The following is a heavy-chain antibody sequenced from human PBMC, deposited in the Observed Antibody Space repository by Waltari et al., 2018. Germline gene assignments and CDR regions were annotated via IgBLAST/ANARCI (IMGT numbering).Heavy chain of an antibody. V-gene: IGHV3-21*02. J-gene: IGHJ5*02. CDR1: EFTLSSYT. CDR3: ARGAGGSGTPNWFDP. Sequence: VQLVESGGGLVKPGGSLRLSCAVSEFTLSSYTWSWVRQGPGKGLEWVSSITPSGRSIYYADSVRGRFTLSRDNAKKSLFLQMTSLRPDDTAVYYCARGAGGSGTPNWFDPWGQGTLVTVSS. CDR2: ITPSGRSI. D-gene: IGHD3-10*01.